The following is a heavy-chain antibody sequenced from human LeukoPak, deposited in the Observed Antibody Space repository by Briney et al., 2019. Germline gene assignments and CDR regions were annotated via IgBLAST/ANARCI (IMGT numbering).Heavy chain of an antibody. V-gene: IGHV3-7*01. Sequence: PGGSLRLSCAASGFTFSSYWMSWVRQAPGKGLEWVANIKQDGSEKTYVDSVKGRFTISRDNAKNSLYLQMNSLRVDDTAVYYCAREEPGDLGQAFHYWGQGTLVTVSS. CDR1: GFTFSSYW. J-gene: IGHJ4*02. CDR3: AREEPGDLGQAFHY. CDR2: IKQDGSEK. D-gene: IGHD7-27*01.